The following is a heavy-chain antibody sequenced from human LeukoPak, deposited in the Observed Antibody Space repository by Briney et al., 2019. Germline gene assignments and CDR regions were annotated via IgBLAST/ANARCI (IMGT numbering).Heavy chain of an antibody. D-gene: IGHD1-26*01. J-gene: IGHJ4*02. CDR1: GLTFSNFA. Sequence: GGSLRLSCAASGLTFSNFAMTWVRQAPGQGLEWVSSIGTATNTHSADSVKGRFTISRDNAKNSLYLQMNSLRAEDTAVYYCARIREPHYFDYWGQGTLVTVSS. V-gene: IGHV3-21*06. CDR2: IGTATNT. CDR3: ARIREPHYFDY.